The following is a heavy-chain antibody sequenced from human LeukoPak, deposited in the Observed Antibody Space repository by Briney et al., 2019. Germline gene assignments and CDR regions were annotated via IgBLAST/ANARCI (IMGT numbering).Heavy chain of an antibody. V-gene: IGHV3-11*06. Sequence: PGGSLRLSCAASGFTFSDYYMSWIRQAPGKGLEWVSYISSSSSYTNYADSVKGRFTISRDNAKNSLYLQMNSLSVEDTAVYYCGRGNFPHCSGDCFDSWGQGTLVTVSS. J-gene: IGHJ4*02. CDR1: GFTFSDYY. D-gene: IGHD2-21*02. CDR3: GRGNFPHCSGDCFDS. CDR2: ISSSSSYT.